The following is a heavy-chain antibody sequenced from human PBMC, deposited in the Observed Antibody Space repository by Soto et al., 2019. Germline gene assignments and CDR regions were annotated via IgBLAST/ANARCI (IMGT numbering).Heavy chain of an antibody. Sequence: QLQLHESGPGLVKPSETLSLTCTLSGASITSTTYFWAWIRKPPGKGLEWVGSIYYSGKPHYNPSLKIRVTISVDMSTNQFSLQMSSVTAADTAVYYCAKNLPRTGRFDYWGQGSLVTVSS. J-gene: IGHJ4*02. CDR2: IYYSGKP. CDR1: GASITSTTYF. CDR3: AKNLPRTGRFDY. V-gene: IGHV4-39*01.